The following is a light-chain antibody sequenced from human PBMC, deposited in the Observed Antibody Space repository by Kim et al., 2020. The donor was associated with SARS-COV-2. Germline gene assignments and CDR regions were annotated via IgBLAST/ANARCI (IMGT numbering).Light chain of an antibody. V-gene: IGLV1-44*01. CDR3: AAWDDRLYGYV. J-gene: IGLJ1*01. CDR1: NSNIGSNT. CDR2: STN. Sequence: SCSGSNSNIGSNTVSWYQQLPGTAPKLLIYSTNQRPSGVPDRFSGSKSGTSASLAISGLQTEDEADYYCAAWDDRLYGYVFGTGTRVTVL.